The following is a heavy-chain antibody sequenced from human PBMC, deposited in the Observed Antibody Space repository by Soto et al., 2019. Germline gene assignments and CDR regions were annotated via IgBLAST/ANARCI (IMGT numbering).Heavy chain of an antibody. Sequence: QVQLVQSGAEVKKPGASVKVSCKASGYTFTSYYMNWVRQAPGQGLEWMGIINPSGGYTTYAQKFLGRGAXAXDXSPXTVYMELSSLRSEDTAVYYCARGGDIVVVTAPFDYWGQGTLVTVSS. V-gene: IGHV1-46*03. CDR3: ARGGDIVVVTAPFDY. CDR1: GYTFTSYY. J-gene: IGHJ4*02. D-gene: IGHD2-21*02. CDR2: INPSGGYT.